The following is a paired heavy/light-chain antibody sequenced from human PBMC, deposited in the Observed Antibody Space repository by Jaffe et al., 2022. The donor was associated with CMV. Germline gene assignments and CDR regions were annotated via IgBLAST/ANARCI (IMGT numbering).Heavy chain of an antibody. J-gene: IGHJ6*03. CDR3: ATQGSDYFYYMDV. Sequence: QVQLVQSGAEVKKPGASVKVSCKISGYSLTELAMHWVRQAPGKGLEWMGGLDPEEGETFYAEKFQGRVTMTEDTSTGTAYMELSSLRSEDTAVYYCATQGSDYFYYMDVWGKGTMVTVSS. CDR2: LDPEEGET. V-gene: IGHV1-24*01. D-gene: IGHD1-26*01. CDR1: GYSLTELA.
Light chain of an antibody. CDR1: QSVGSY. CDR3: QQRSVWPLT. Sequence: ETVLTQSPATLSLSPGERATLSCRASQSVGSYLAWYQQKPGQAPRLLIYDASNRATGIPARFSGSGSGTDFTLAISSLDPEDSAVYYCQQRSVWPLTFGGGTKVEI. V-gene: IGKV3-11*01. J-gene: IGKJ4*01. CDR2: DAS.